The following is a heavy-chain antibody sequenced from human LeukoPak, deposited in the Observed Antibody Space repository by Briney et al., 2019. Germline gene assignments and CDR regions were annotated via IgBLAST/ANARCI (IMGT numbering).Heavy chain of an antibody. D-gene: IGHD3-10*01. CDR3: ARAGQAYYFDY. CDR2: IYTSGST. J-gene: IGHJ4*02. CDR1: GGSISSGSYY. Sequence: SQTLSLTCTVSGGSISSGSYYWSWIRQPAGKGLEWIGRIYTSGSTNYNPSLKSRVTISVDTSKNQFSLKLSSVTAADTAVYYCARAGQAYYFDYWGQGTLVTVSS. V-gene: IGHV4-61*02.